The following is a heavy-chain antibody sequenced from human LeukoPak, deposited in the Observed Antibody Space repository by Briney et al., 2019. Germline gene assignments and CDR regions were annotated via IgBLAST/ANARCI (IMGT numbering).Heavy chain of an antibody. Sequence: GRSLRLSCAASGFTFSSYGMHWVRQAPGKGLEWVAVIWYDGSNKYYADSVKGRFTISRDNSKNTLYLQMNSLRAEDTAVYYCAGTTGYCSSTSCYSYGMDVWGQGTTVTVSS. CDR3: AGTTGYCSSTSCYSYGMDV. V-gene: IGHV3-33*01. CDR1: GFTFSSYG. J-gene: IGHJ6*02. D-gene: IGHD2-2*01. CDR2: IWYDGSNK.